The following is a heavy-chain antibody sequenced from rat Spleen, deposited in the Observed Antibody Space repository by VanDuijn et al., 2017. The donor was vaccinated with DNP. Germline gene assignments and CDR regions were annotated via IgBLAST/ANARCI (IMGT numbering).Heavy chain of an antibody. Sequence: EVQLVESGGGLVQPGRSMKLSCAASGFTFSSFPMAWVRQAPTKGLEWVATISTSGGSTYYRDSVKGRFTISRDNAKSTLYLQMNSLRSEDTATYYCTRFAYWGQGTLVTVSS. CDR2: ISTSGGST. CDR3: TRFAY. J-gene: IGHJ3*01. V-gene: IGHV5-46*01. CDR1: GFTFSSFP.